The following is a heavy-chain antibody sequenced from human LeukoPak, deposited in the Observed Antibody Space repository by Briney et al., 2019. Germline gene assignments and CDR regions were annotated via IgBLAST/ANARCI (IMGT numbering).Heavy chain of an antibody. D-gene: IGHD1-1*01. J-gene: IGHJ3*02. V-gene: IGHV3-7*01. CDR3: ARQETSIYNGAFDI. Sequence: GGSLRLSCAASGLPFSTYRMSWVRQAPGKGLEWVANIKKDGNEKYYVDSVKGRFTISRDNAKNSLYLQMNSLRADDTAVYHCARQETSIYNGAFDIWGQGTMVTVSS. CDR2: IKKDGNEK. CDR1: GLPFSTYR.